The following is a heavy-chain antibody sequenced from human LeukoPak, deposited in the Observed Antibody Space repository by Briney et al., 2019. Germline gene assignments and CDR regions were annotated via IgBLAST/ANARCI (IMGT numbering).Heavy chain of an antibody. V-gene: IGHV4-59*01. CDR3: ARSLNLAYCGGDCYSIEYFQH. Sequence: SETLSLTCTVSGGSLSSYYWSWIRQPPGKGLEWIGYIYYSGSTNYNPSLKSRVTISVDTSKNQFSLKLSSVTAADTAVYYCARSLNLAYCGGDCYSIEYFQHWGQGTLVTVSS. CDR2: IYYSGST. J-gene: IGHJ1*01. D-gene: IGHD2-21*02. CDR1: GGSLSSYY.